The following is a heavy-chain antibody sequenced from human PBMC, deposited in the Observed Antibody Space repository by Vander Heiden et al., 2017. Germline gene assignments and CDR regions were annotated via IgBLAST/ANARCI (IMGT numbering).Heavy chain of an antibody. D-gene: IGHD1-26*01. V-gene: IGHV3-23*01. CDR1: GFTFSSHA. CDR3: AKAEGASGSYRLAYFQH. CDR2: ISGSGGST. Sequence: EVQLLQSGGGLVQPGGSLSLYCAASGFTFSSHAMSWVRQAPGEGLEWVSVISGSGGSTYYADSVKGRFTISRDNSKNTLSLQMNSLRAEDTAVYYCAKAEGASGSYRLAYFQHWGQGTLVTVSS. J-gene: IGHJ1*01.